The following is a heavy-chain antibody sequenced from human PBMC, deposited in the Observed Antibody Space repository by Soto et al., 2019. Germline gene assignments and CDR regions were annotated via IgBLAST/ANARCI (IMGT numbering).Heavy chain of an antibody. V-gene: IGHV1-18*01. Sequence: ASVKVSCKASGYTFNFYGITWVRQAPGQGLEWMGWISGFNGNTNYAADLQGRVTMTTDTSTSTAYMELRGLRSDDTAVYYCAGIGVSSGHESPDFDSWGQGTRVTVSS. CDR2: ISGFNGNT. J-gene: IGHJ4*02. CDR3: AGIGVSSGHESPDFDS. D-gene: IGHD3-16*01. CDR1: GYTFNFYG.